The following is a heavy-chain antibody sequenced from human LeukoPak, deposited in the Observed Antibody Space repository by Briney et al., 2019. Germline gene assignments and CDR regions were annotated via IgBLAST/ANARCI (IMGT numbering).Heavy chain of an antibody. V-gene: IGHV1-69*13. Sequence: SVKVSCKASGYTFTSYDINWVRQATGQGLEWMGGIIPIFGTANYAQKFQGRVTITADESTSTAYMELSSLRSEDTAVYYCARTGAMIQGYFDYWGQGTLVTVSS. D-gene: IGHD3-22*01. CDR3: ARTGAMIQGYFDY. J-gene: IGHJ4*02. CDR1: GYTFTSYD. CDR2: IIPIFGTA.